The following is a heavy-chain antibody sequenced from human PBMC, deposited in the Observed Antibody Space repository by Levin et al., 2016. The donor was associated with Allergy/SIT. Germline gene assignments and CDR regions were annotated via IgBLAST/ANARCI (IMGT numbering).Heavy chain of an antibody. D-gene: IGHD1-26*01. CDR3: TRLLDVFEWELLSDYYYGMDV. CDR2: IRSKANSYAT. J-gene: IGHJ6*02. V-gene: IGHV3-73*01. CDR1: GFTFSGSA. Sequence: GGSLRLSCAASGFTFSGSAMHWVRQASGKGLEWVGRIRSKANSYATAYAASVKGRFTISRDDSKNTAYLQMNSLKTEDTAVYYCTRLLDVFEWELLSDYYYGMDVWGQGTTVTVSS.